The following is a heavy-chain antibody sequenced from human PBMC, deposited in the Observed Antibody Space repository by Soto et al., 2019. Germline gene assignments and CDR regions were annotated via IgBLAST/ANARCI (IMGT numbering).Heavy chain of an antibody. D-gene: IGHD5-18*01. CDR2: ISGSGGST. Sequence: PGGSLRLSCAASGFTFSSYAMSWVRQAPGKGLEWVSAISGSGGSTYYADSVKGRFTISRDNSKNTLYLQMNSLRAEDTAVYYCATNLWLGVDYYGLDVWGQGTTVTVSS. CDR3: ATNLWLGVDYYGLDV. CDR1: GFTFSSYA. J-gene: IGHJ6*02. V-gene: IGHV3-23*01.